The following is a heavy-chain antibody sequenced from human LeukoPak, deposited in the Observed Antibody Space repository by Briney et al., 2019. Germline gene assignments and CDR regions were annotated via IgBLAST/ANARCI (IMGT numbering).Heavy chain of an antibody. CDR2: IYHNGST. V-gene: IGHV4-38-2*02. Sequence: SETLSLTCTVSGYSISSGYYWGWIRQPPGKGLEWIGNIYHNGSTDYNPSLKSRVTISVDTSKNQFSLKLSSVTAADTAVYYCARHRSKWLQSSFDYWGQGPLVTVSS. J-gene: IGHJ4*02. D-gene: IGHD5-24*01. CDR3: ARHRSKWLQSSFDY. CDR1: GYSISSGYY.